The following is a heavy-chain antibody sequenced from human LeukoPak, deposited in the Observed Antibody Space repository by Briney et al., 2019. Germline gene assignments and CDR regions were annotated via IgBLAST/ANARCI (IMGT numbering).Heavy chain of an antibody. CDR2: IYTRGNT. D-gene: IGHD3-10*01. Sequence: PSQTLSLTCTVSGGSISGGSYYWSWIRQPAGKGLEWIGRIYTRGNTNYNPSLKSRVIISLDTSKNQFSLKLSSVTAADTAEYYCASTRWFGEFHEAFDIWGQGTMVTVSS. V-gene: IGHV4-61*02. CDR1: GGSISGGSYY. J-gene: IGHJ3*02. CDR3: ASTRWFGEFHEAFDI.